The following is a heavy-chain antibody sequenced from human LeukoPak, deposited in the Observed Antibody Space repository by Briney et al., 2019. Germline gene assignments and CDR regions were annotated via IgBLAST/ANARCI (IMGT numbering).Heavy chain of an antibody. CDR1: GFTFSHYW. Sequence: PGGSLRLSCAASGFTFSHYWMGWVRQAPGKGLEWVSVLYAGGESYYADSVLGRFTISRDNSNNTVFLEMNSLTADDTAVYFCARDSAGNQYSSGNFDLWGQGTLVTVSS. CDR2: LYAGGES. CDR3: ARDSAGNQYSSGNFDL. V-gene: IGHV3-53*01. D-gene: IGHD3-10*01. J-gene: IGHJ4*02.